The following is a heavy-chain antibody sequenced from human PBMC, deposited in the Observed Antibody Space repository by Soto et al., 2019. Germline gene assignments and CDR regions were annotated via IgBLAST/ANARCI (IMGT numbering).Heavy chain of an antibody. CDR2: IIPISDTT. CDR3: ARSQGSSTSLEIYYYYYYGMDV. Sequence: GASVKVSCKASGYTFTSYGVSWVRQAPGQGLEWMGGIIPISDTTNYAQKFQGRVTITADESTSTAYMELSSLRSEDTAVYYCARSQGSSTSLEIYYYYYYGMDVWGQGTTVTVSS. D-gene: IGHD2-2*01. CDR1: GYTFTSYG. J-gene: IGHJ6*02. V-gene: IGHV1-69*13.